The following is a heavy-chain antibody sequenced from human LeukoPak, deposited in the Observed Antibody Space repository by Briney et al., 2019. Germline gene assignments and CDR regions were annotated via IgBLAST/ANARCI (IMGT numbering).Heavy chain of an antibody. Sequence: ASVKVSCKASGYTFTSCNINWGRHATAQGREWMGWINHNSGGTNYAQKVQGRVTMTRDTSISTAYMHLSRLRSDDTAAYYCARSPFPEYYYDSSGYYAPNYWGQGTLVTVSS. V-gene: IGHV1-2*02. CDR2: INHNSGGT. D-gene: IGHD3-22*01. CDR3: ARSPFPEYYYDSSGYYAPNY. CDR1: GYTFTSCN. J-gene: IGHJ4*02.